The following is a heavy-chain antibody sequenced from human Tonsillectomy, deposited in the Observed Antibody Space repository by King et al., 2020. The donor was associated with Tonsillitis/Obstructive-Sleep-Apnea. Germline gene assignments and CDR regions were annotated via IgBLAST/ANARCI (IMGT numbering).Heavy chain of an antibody. CDR3: ARLWESTSSDATYYYYYMDV. Sequence: VQLVESGGGLMQPGGSLRLSCEASGFAVRNSHMSWVRQAPGKGLEGVSAIYSGGNTHYTDSLKGRLTVSRDNSKNTLYLQMSSLRVEDTAVYYCARLWESTSSDATYYYYYMDVWGNGTTVTVSS. D-gene: IGHD6-6*01. V-gene: IGHV3-53*01. J-gene: IGHJ6*03. CDR1: GFAVRNSH. CDR2: IYSGGNT.